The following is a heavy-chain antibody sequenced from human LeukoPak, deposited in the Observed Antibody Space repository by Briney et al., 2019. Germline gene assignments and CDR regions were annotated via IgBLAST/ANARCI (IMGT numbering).Heavy chain of an antibody. CDR1: GYTFTGYY. D-gene: IGHD3-22*01. V-gene: IGHV1-2*02. J-gene: IGHJ4*02. CDR3: ARGGYYYDSSGYHDY. Sequence: ASVKVSCKASGYTFTGYYMHWVRQAPGQGLEWMGWINPYSGGTNYEQKFQGRVTMTRDTSISTAYMELSRLRSDDTAVYYCARGGYYYDSSGYHDYWGQGTLVSVSS. CDR2: INPYSGGT.